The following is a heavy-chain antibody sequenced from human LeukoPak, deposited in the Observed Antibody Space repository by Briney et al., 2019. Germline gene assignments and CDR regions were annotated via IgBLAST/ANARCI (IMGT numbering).Heavy chain of an antibody. CDR2: ICYSGST. J-gene: IGHJ4*02. D-gene: IGHD3-9*01. CDR1: GGSISSYY. V-gene: IGHV4-59*01. Sequence: SETLSLTCTVSGGSISSYYWSWIRQPPGKGLEWIGYICYSGSTNYNPSLKSRVTISVDTSKNQFSLKLSSVTAADTAVYYCARGLRDYDILTGEYYFDYWGQGTLVTVSS. CDR3: ARGLRDYDILTGEYYFDY.